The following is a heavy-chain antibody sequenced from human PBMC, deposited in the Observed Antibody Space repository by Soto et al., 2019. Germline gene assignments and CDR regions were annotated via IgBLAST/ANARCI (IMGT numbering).Heavy chain of an antibody. CDR3: ARTGGAWTTSGGRYYYYGMDV. Sequence: GGSLRLSCAASGFTFSSYSVNWVRQDTGKGLEWVAYINKSRSYIYYVDSVKGRFTISRDNAKNSLYLQMNSLRAEDTAVYYCARTGGAWTTSGGRYYYYGMDVWGQGTTVTVSS. V-gene: IGHV3-21*04. CDR2: INKSRSYI. CDR1: GFTFSSYS. D-gene: IGHD4-17*01. J-gene: IGHJ6*02.